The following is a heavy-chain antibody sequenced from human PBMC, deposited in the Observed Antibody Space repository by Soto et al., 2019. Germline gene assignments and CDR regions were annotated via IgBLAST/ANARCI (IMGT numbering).Heavy chain of an antibody. CDR2: IIPIFGTA. D-gene: IGHD3-22*01. CDR3: ARASLDSSGYYDYYYGMDV. CDR1: GGTFSSYA. V-gene: IGHV1-69*13. Sequence: SVKTSCKASGGTFSSYAISWVRQAPGQGLGWMGGIIPIFGTANYAQKFQGRVTITADESASTAYMELSILRSEDTAVYYCARASLDSSGYYDYYYGMDVWGQGTTVTVSS. J-gene: IGHJ6*02.